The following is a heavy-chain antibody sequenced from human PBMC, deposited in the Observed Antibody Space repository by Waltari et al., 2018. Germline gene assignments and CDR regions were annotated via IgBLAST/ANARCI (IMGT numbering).Heavy chain of an antibody. CDR1: GFTFSSYS. D-gene: IGHD3-3*01. CDR2: ISSSSSYI. CDR3: ARDGPPYYDFWSGYFDVHYMDV. J-gene: IGHJ6*03. Sequence: EVQLVESGGGLVKPGGSLRLSCAASGFTFSSYSMNWVRQATGKGMAWVSSISSSSSYIYYADSVKGRFTISRDNAKNSLYLQMNSLRAEDTAVYYCARDGPPYYDFWSGYFDVHYMDVWGKGTTVTVSS. V-gene: IGHV3-21*03.